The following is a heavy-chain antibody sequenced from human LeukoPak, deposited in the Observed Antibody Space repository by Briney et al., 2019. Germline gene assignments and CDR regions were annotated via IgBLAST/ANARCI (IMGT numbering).Heavy chain of an antibody. V-gene: IGHV1-24*01. Sequence: ASVKVSCKVSGCTLTELSMHWVRQAPGKGLEWMGGFDPEDGETIYAQKFQGRVTMTEDTSTDTAYMELSSLRSEDTAVYYCATPHQDYGDLAFDYWGQGTLVTVSS. CDR2: FDPEDGET. CDR1: GCTLTELS. CDR3: ATPHQDYGDLAFDY. D-gene: IGHD4-17*01. J-gene: IGHJ4*02.